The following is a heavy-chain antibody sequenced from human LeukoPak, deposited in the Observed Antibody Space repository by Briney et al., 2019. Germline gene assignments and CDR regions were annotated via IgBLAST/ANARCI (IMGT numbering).Heavy chain of an antibody. J-gene: IGHJ4*02. D-gene: IGHD5-24*01. CDR2: IWYDGSNK. V-gene: IGHV3-33*01. Sequence: PGGSLRLSCAASGFTFSSYVMHWVRQAPGKGLEWVAVIWYDGSNKYYADSVKGRFTISRDNSKNTLYLQMNSLRAEDTAVYYCARAPEMATTTGFDYWGQGTLVTVSS. CDR3: ARAPEMATTTGFDY. CDR1: GFTFSSYV.